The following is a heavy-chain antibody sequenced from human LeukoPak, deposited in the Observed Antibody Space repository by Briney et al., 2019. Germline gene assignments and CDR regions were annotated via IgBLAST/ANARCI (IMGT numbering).Heavy chain of an antibody. V-gene: IGHV3-15*01. CDR1: GFTLSNAW. J-gene: IGHJ4*02. D-gene: IGHD2-21*01. CDR3: TNVVMKDY. Sequence: GRSRRLSWAASGFTLSNAWMSWVRQAPGKGLEWVGRIISKTDGGTTDYAAPGKGRFTISRDVSKNTLYLQMNSLKTEDSAVYYCTNVVMKDYWGQGTLVTVSS. CDR2: IISKTDGGTT.